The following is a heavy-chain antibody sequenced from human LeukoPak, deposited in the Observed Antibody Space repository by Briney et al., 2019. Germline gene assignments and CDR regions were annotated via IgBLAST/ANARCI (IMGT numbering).Heavy chain of an antibody. Sequence: ASVKVSCKASGYTFTSYGISWVRQAPGQGLEWMGWISAYNGNTNYAQKFQGRVTMTRDTSISTAYMELSRLRSDDTAVYYCARVADHYYGSGSYDYWGQGTLVTVSS. CDR1: GYTFTSYG. V-gene: IGHV1-18*01. D-gene: IGHD3-10*01. J-gene: IGHJ4*02. CDR2: ISAYNGNT. CDR3: ARVADHYYGSGSYDY.